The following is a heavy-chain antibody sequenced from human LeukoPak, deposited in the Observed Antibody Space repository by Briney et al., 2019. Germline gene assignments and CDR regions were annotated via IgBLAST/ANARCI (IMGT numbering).Heavy chain of an antibody. CDR1: GYTFTNYY. CDR3: ARGGTEASSGDY. Sequence: VASVKVSCKDSGYTFTNYYIHWVRQAPGQGLEWMGRINPYSGGTNYAQKFQGRVTMTRDTSISTAYMELSRLRSDDTALYYCARGGTEASSGDYWGQGALVTVSS. D-gene: IGHD3-10*01. CDR2: INPYSGGT. J-gene: IGHJ4*02. V-gene: IGHV1-2*06.